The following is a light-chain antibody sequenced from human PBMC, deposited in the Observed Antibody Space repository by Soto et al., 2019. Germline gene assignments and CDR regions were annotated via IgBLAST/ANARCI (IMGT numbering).Light chain of an antibody. CDR2: EGS. CDR3: CSYAGSSTLYV. Sequence: QSALTQPASVSGSPGQSITISCTGTSSDVGSYNLVSWYRQHPGKAPKLMIYEGSKRPSGVSNRFSGSKSGNTASLTISGLQAEDEADYYCCSYAGSSTLYVFGTGTKLTVL. CDR1: SSDVGSYNL. V-gene: IGLV2-23*01. J-gene: IGLJ1*01.